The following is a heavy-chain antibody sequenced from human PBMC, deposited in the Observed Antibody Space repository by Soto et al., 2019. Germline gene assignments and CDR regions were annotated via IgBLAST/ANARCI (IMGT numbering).Heavy chain of an antibody. J-gene: IGHJ3*02. D-gene: IGHD1-7*01. CDR2: ITASGGST. V-gene: IGHV3-23*01. CDR3: AKCMQAYWNYDAHHI. Sequence: LRLSCAASGFTFSSYSMTWVRQAPGKGLEWVAHITASGGSTYYADSVRGRFTISRDTSRNILYLQMNSLRAEDTALYYCAKCMQAYWNYDAHHIWGQGTMVTVSS. CDR1: GFTFSSYS.